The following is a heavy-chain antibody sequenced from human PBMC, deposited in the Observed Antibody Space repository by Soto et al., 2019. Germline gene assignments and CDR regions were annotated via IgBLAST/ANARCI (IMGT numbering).Heavy chain of an antibody. D-gene: IGHD3-10*01. CDR2: IGTRSSVV. J-gene: IGHJ5*02. CDR1: GFPFSSYP. Sequence: VQLVESGGGQVQPGGSLRLSCAASGFPFSSYPSTWVRVGPGKGLEWVSSIGTRSSVVHYAVSVKGRFTISRDNAKNSAYLQMNSLGAEDTALYYCATLARGGPVTRPLDAWGKGTLVTVSS. CDR3: ATLARGGPVTRPLDA. V-gene: IGHV3-21*01.